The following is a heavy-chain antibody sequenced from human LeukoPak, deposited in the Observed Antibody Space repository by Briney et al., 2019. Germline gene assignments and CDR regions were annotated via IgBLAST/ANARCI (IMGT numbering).Heavy chain of an antibody. V-gene: IGHV1-18*01. CDR1: GYTFSSYG. CDR3: ARMTAEIGYCSSTSCSHFDY. Sequence: ASVKVSCKTSGYTFSSYGISWVRQAPGQWLEWMAWISAYNGNTNYVQKFQGRVSMTTDTPRSTAYMELRSLRSDDTAVYFCARMTAEIGYCSSTSCSHFDYWGQGTLVTVSS. CDR2: ISAYNGNT. J-gene: IGHJ4*02. D-gene: IGHD2-2*01.